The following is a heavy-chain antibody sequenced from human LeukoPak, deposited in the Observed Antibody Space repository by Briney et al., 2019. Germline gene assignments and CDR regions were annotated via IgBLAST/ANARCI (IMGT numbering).Heavy chain of an antibody. D-gene: IGHD2-15*01. CDR2: ISVDNGKT. Sequence: VASVKVSCKASGYTFFYYGVTWVRQVPGQGLEWMGWISVDNGKTNYAQKLQGRATLTTDISTSTAYMELRSLRSDDTAVYYCARVDCSGDSCYSAGYWGQGTLVTVSS. V-gene: IGHV1-18*01. CDR3: ARVDCSGDSCYSAGY. J-gene: IGHJ4*02. CDR1: GYTFFYYG.